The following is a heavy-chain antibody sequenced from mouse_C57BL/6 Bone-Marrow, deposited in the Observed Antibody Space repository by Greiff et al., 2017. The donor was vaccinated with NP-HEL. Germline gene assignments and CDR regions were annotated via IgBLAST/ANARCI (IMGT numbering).Heavy chain of an antibody. D-gene: IGHD2-5*01. CDR1: GYTFTSYS. CDR2: IDPSDSYT. J-gene: IGHJ2*01. V-gene: IGHV1-69*01. Sequence: QVQLQQPGAELVMPGASVKLSCKASGYTFTSYSMHWVKQRPGQGLEWIGEIDPSDSYTNYNQKFKGKSTLTVDKSSSTAYMQLSSLTSEDSAVYYCARGSNPYFDYWGQGTTLTVSS. CDR3: ARGSNPYFDY.